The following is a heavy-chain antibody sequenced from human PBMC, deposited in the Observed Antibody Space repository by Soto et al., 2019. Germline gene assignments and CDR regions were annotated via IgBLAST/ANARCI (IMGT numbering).Heavy chain of an antibody. D-gene: IGHD3-3*01. CDR1: GGTFSSYT. Sequence: QVQLVQSGAEVKKPGSSVKVSCKASGGTFSSYTISWVRQAPGQGLEWMGRIIPILGIANYAQKFQGRVTITADKSTSTAYMELSSLRSEDTAVYYCARDWRSRRRSEYYMGVWGKGTTVTVSS. CDR3: ARDWRSRRRSEYYMGV. J-gene: IGHJ6*03. CDR2: IIPILGIA. V-gene: IGHV1-69*08.